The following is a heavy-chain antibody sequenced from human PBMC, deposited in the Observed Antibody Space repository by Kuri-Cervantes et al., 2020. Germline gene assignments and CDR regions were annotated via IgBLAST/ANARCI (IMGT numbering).Heavy chain of an antibody. CDR2: FDPEDGET. CDR3: ATPGGDILTGYFLRGAFDI. V-gene: IGHV1-24*01. D-gene: IGHD3-9*01. J-gene: IGHJ3*02. Sequence: ASVKVSCKVSGYTLTELSMHWVRQAPGKGLEWMGGFDPEDGETIYAQKFQGRVTMTEDTSTDTAYMELSSLRSEDTAVYYCATPGGDILTGYFLRGAFDIRGQGTMVTVSS. CDR1: GYTLTELS.